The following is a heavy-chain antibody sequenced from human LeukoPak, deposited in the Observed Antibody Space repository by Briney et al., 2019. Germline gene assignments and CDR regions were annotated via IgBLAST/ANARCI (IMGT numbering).Heavy chain of an antibody. J-gene: IGHJ5*02. CDR2: IYYSGST. V-gene: IGHV4-59*01. Sequence: SETLSLTCTVSGGSISSYYWSWIRQSPGKGLEWIGYIYYSGSTNYNPSLKSRVTISVDTSKNQFSLKLSSVTAADTAVYYCARTRSPYGSGSYPYNNWFDPWGQGTLATVSS. D-gene: IGHD3-10*01. CDR3: ARTRSPYGSGSYPYNNWFDP. CDR1: GGSISSYY.